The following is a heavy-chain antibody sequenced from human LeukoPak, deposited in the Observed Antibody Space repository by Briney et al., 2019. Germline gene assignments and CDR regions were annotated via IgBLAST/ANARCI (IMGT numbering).Heavy chain of an antibody. D-gene: IGHD3-22*01. V-gene: IGHV1-46*01. Sequence: ASVKVSCKASGYTFTSYYMHWVRQAPGQGLEWMGIINPSGGSTSYARKFQGRVTMTRDTSTSTVYMELSSLRSEDTAVYYCASAYYYDSSGYHPFDYWGQGTLVTVSS. CDR3: ASAYYYDSSGYHPFDY. CDR1: GYTFTSYY. CDR2: INPSGGST. J-gene: IGHJ4*02.